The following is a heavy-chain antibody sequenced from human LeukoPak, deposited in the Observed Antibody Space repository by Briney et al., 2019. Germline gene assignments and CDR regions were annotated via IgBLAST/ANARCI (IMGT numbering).Heavy chain of an antibody. CDR1: GFTFASYA. D-gene: IGHD1-26*01. Sequence: GGSLRLSCAASGFTFASYAMSWVRQAPGKGLEWVSSISGSGGRTYYADSVKGRFTFSRDNSKNTLYLQMNSLRAEDTAVYYCARVWELEGFDYWGQGTLVTVSS. CDR3: ARVWELEGFDY. V-gene: IGHV3-23*01. CDR2: ISGSGGRT. J-gene: IGHJ4*02.